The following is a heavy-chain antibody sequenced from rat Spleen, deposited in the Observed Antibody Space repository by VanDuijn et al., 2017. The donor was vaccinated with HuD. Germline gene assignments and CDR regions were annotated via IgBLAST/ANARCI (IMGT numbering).Heavy chain of an antibody. D-gene: IGHD1-4*01. CDR1: GFTFSDYN. CDR3: VPGPFDY. J-gene: IGHJ2*01. Sequence: EVQLVESGGGLVQPGRSLKLSCAASGFTFSDYNMAWVRQAPKKGLEWVATISYDGSSTYYRDSVKGRFTISRDNAKSTLYLQMDSLRSEDTATYYCVPGPFDYWGQGVMVTVSS. CDR2: ISYDGSST. V-gene: IGHV5-7*01.